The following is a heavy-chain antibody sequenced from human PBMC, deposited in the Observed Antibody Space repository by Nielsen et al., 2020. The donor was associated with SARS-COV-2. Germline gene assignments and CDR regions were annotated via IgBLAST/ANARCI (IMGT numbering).Heavy chain of an antibody. Sequence: GESLKISCAASGFTFSSYAMHWVRQAAGKGLEWVAVISYDGSNKYYADSVKGRFTISRDNSKNTLYLQMNSLRAEDTAVYYCARDKSDRWFGEDYFDYWGQGTLVTVSS. D-gene: IGHD3-10*01. CDR3: ARDKSDRWFGEDYFDY. CDR2: ISYDGSNK. V-gene: IGHV3-30-3*01. CDR1: GFTFSSYA. J-gene: IGHJ4*02.